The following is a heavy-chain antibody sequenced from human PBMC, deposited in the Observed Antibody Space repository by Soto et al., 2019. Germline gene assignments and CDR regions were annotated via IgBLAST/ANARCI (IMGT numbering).Heavy chain of an antibody. CDR1: GYSFTSYW. V-gene: IGHV5-10-1*01. CDR3: ARLGSDSYYYYGMDV. CDR2: IDPSDSYT. J-gene: IGHJ6*02. D-gene: IGHD2-21*02. Sequence: PGESLKISCKGSGYSFTSYWISWVRQMPGKGLKWMGRIDPSDSYTNYSPSFQGHVTISADKSISTAYLQWSSLKASDTAMYYCARLGSDSYYYYGMDVWGQGTTVTVSS.